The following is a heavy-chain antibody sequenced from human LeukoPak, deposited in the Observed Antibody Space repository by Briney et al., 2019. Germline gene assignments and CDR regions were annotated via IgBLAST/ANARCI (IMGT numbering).Heavy chain of an antibody. CDR2: ITCHSGSI. CDR3: AKSPDFWSGYGFAH. CDR1: GFTFDDYA. V-gene: IGHV3-9*01. Sequence: GGSLRLSCAASGFTFDDYAMQWVRHARGKGMEWVSFITCHSGSIGYAASLKGRFTISRDNAKTSLYLQMNSLRAEDTALYYCAKSPDFWSGYGFAHWGQGTLVTVSS. D-gene: IGHD3-3*01. J-gene: IGHJ5*02.